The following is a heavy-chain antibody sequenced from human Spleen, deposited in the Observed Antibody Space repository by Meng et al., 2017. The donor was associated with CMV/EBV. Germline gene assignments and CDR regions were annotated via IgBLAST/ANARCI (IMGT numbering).Heavy chain of an antibody. CDR3: ARVPPEYGDYGFDY. CDR1: GGSISSSTW. CDR2: IYHSGST. Sequence: SGGSISSSTWWSWVRQPPGKGLEWIGEIYHSGSTNYNPSLKSRVTISVDKSKNQFSLKLSSVTAADTAVYYCARVPPEYGDYGFDYWGQGTLVTVSS. V-gene: IGHV4-4*02. D-gene: IGHD4-17*01. J-gene: IGHJ4*02.